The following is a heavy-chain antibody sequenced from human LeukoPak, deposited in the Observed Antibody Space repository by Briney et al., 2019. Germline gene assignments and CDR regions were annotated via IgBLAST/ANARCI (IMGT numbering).Heavy chain of an antibody. CDR2: INHSGST. V-gene: IGHV4-34*01. CDR3: ARGGWVVTGSHDY. Sequence: SETLSLTCAVYGGSFSGYYWSWIRQPPGKGLEWIGEINHSGSTNYNPSLKSRVTISVDTSKNQFSLKLSSVTAADTAEYYCARGGWVVTGSHDYWGQGTLVTVSS. J-gene: IGHJ4*02. D-gene: IGHD4-23*01. CDR1: GGSFSGYY.